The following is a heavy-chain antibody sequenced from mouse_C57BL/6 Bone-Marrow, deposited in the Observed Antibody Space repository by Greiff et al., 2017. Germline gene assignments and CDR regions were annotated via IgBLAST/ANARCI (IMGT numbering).Heavy chain of an antibody. CDR1: GFTFSDYG. CDR2: ISNLAYSI. J-gene: IGHJ1*03. Sequence: EVKLVESGGGLVQPGGSLKLSCAASGFTFSDYGMAWVRQAPRKGPEWVAFISNLAYSIYYADTVTGRFTISRENAKNTLYLEMSSLRSEDTAMYYCARPLLDYGSSRWYFDVWGTGTTVTVSS. V-gene: IGHV5-15*04. D-gene: IGHD1-1*01. CDR3: ARPLLDYGSSRWYFDV.